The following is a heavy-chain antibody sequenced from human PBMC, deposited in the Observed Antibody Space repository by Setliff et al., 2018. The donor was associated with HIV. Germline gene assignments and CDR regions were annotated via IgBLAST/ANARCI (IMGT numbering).Heavy chain of an antibody. Sequence: TSETLSLTCSVYGTSFSDHYWSWVRQTPGKGLECIGEMNQSGTTNYNPSLKSRVTMSIDTSERQFSLKLTSVTAADTAVYYCVRWYYCVSGACYRADYWGQGTMVTVSS. V-gene: IGHV4-34*01. CDR3: VRWYYCVSGACYRADY. J-gene: IGHJ4*02. D-gene: IGHD2-21*02. CDR1: GTSFSDHY. CDR2: MNQSGTT.